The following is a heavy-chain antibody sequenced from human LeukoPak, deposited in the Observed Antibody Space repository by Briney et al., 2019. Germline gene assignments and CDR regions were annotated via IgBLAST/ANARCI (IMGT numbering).Heavy chain of an antibody. CDR1: GFPFSSYG. CDR2: ISCSGGST. V-gene: IGHV3-23*01. J-gene: IGHJ1*01. Sequence: GGSLRLSCAASGFPFSSYGMIWVRQSPGKGLEGVSSISCSGGSTYYADSVKGRFTISRDNSGNTLFLEMNSLRADDTAVYYCARNRPAGYAYGFELQHWGQGTLVTVSS. CDR3: ARNRPAGYAYGFELQH. D-gene: IGHD5-12*01.